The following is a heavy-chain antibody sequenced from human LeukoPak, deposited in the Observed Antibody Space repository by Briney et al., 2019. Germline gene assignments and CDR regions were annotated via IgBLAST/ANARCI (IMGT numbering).Heavy chain of an antibody. CDR2: INHSGST. V-gene: IGHV4-34*01. CDR1: GGSFSGYY. J-gene: IGHJ6*02. CDR3: ARDCSSTSCYKNYYYGMDV. D-gene: IGHD2-2*02. Sequence: SETLSLTCAVYGGSFSGYYWSWIRQPPGKGLEWIGEINHSGSTNYNPSLKSRVTISVDTSKNQFSLKLSSVTAADTAVYYCARDCSSTSCYKNYYYGMDVWGQGTTATVSS.